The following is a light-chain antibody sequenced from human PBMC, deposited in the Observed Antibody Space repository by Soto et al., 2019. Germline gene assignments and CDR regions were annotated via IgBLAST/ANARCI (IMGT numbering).Light chain of an antibody. Sequence: QSVLTQPASVSGSPGQSITISCTGTSSDVGGYNYVSWYQQHPGKAPKLMIYEVSNRPSGVSNRFSGSKSGNMASLTISGLQAEDEADYYCSSDTSTSAVLFGGGTKLTVL. CDR2: EVS. CDR3: SSDTSTSAVL. V-gene: IGLV2-14*01. CDR1: SSDVGGYNY. J-gene: IGLJ2*01.